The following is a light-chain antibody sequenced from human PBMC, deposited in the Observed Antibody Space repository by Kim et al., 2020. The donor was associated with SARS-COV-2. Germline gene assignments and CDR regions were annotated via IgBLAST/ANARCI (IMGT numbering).Light chain of an antibody. J-gene: IGLJ2*01. CDR1: KLGTKY. CDR3: QAWDSTTLL. V-gene: IGLV3-1*01. Sequence: GSPGQTARITCSGDKLGTKYTCWYQQRPGRSPGLVISEDTKRPSGIPERFSGSNSGNTATLTITGTLAMDEADYYCQAWDSTTLLFGGGTQLTVL. CDR2: EDT.